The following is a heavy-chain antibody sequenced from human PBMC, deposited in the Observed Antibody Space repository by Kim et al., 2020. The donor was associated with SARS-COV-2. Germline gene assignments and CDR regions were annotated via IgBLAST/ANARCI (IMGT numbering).Heavy chain of an antibody. CDR3: ARGGGSGFYYG. Sequence: SETLYLTCNVSGGSISSYYWSWIRQPPGKGLEWIGYIYYSGSTNYNPSLKSRATISIDTSKNQFSLRLSSVTAADTAVYYCARGGGSGFYYGWGQGALVTVSS. CDR1: GGSISSYY. V-gene: IGHV4-59*01. D-gene: IGHD3-22*01. CDR2: IYYSGST. J-gene: IGHJ4*02.